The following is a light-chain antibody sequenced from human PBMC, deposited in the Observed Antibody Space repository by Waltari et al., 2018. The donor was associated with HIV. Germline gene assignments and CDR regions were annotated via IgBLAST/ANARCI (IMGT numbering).Light chain of an antibody. Sequence: QSALTQPRSVSGSPGQSVTISCTETSSDVGGYNYVSWYQQHPGKAPQLMIYAVSKRPSGVPDRFSGSKSGNTASLTISGLQAEDEADYYCCSYAGSYTYVFGTGTKVTVL. CDR2: AVS. CDR1: SSDVGGYNY. CDR3: CSYAGSYTYV. V-gene: IGLV2-11*01. J-gene: IGLJ1*01.